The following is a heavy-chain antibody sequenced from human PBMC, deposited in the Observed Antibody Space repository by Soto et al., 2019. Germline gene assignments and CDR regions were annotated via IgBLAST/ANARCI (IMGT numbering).Heavy chain of an antibody. Sequence: GGSLRLSCAASGFTFSSYWMHWVRQAAGKGLVWVSRINSDVSSTSYADSVKGRFTISRDNAKNTLYLQMNSLRAEDTAVYYSERVRAAAVYNYWGQAPRVPVSS. V-gene: IGHV3-74*01. CDR1: GFTFSSYW. CDR3: ERVRAAAVYNY. J-gene: IGHJ4*02. CDR2: INSDVSST. D-gene: IGHD6-13*01.